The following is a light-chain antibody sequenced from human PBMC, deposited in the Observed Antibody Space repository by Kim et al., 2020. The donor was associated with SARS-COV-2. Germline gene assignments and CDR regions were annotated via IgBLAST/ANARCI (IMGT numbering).Light chain of an antibody. Sequence: QSALTQPASVSGSPGQAITISCTGMSRDAGSHKFVSWYQQHPGKAPKLIIYEGTKRPSGISARFSGSKSGDTASLIISGLQPEDEADYHCCSSGDTGILFFGGGTQLTVL. CDR2: EGT. CDR3: CSSGDTGILF. CDR1: SRDAGSHKF. J-gene: IGLJ2*01. V-gene: IGLV2-23*01.